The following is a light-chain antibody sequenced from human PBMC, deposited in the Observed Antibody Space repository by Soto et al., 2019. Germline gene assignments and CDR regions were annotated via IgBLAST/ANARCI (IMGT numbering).Light chain of an antibody. J-gene: IGLJ2*01. CDR1: SSDVGGYNY. Sequence: ALTQPASVSGSPGQSITISCTGTSSDVGGYNYVSWYQQHPGKAPKLMIYDVSNRPSGVSNRFSGSKSGNTASLTISGLEAEDEADYYCSSYTSSSTRVFGGGPKVTVL. CDR3: SSYTSSSTRV. V-gene: IGLV2-14*01. CDR2: DVS.